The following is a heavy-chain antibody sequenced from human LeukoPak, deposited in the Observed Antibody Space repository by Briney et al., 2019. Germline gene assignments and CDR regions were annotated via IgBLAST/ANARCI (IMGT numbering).Heavy chain of an antibody. CDR3: VKDLGGWFSDY. CDR1: GFTFCSYT. V-gene: IGHV3-64D*06. Sequence: PGGSLRLSCSASGFTFCSYTMHWVRQAPGKGLEYVSAISSNGGSTYYADSVKGRFTISRDNSKNTLYLQMSSLRAEDTAVYYCVKDLGGWFSDYWGQGTLVTVSS. CDR2: ISSNGGST. J-gene: IGHJ4*02. D-gene: IGHD6-19*01.